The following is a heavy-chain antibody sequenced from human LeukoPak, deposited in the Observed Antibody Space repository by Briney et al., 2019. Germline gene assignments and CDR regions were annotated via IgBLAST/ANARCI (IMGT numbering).Heavy chain of an antibody. CDR2: ISGSGTNI. J-gene: IGHJ4*02. V-gene: IGHV3-11*01. D-gene: IGHD7-27*01. CDR3: VRTGDRGGFDY. Sequence: GSLRLSCAASGFTFSDYYMSWIRQAPGKGLEWISYISGSGTNIYYADSVRGRFTISRDNAKNSLYLQMNGLRAEDTAVYYYVRTGDRGGFDYWGQRTLVTVSS. CDR1: GFTFSDYY.